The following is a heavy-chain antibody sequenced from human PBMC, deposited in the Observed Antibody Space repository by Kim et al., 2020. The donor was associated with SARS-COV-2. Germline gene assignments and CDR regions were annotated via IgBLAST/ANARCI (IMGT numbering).Heavy chain of an antibody. Sequence: SETLSLTCGVYDDSFNGYYWNWIRQPPGKGLEWIGEIDPSGNTNYSPSLKSRVTMSVDRSKKEFSLNLSSVTAADTAMYYCGSLSTLLWVGESKDNWFDPWGQGTLVTVSS. CDR1: DDSFNGYY. CDR2: IDPSGNT. V-gene: IGHV4-34*01. J-gene: IGHJ5*02. CDR3: GSLSTLLWVGESKDNWFDP. D-gene: IGHD3-10*01.